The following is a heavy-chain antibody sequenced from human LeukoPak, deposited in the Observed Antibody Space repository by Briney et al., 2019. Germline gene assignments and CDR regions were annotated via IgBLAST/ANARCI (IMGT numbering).Heavy chain of an antibody. CDR2: IYYSGST. Sequence: SSILSLSSTFSGGSISNYNWSLIRQPPGKRLEGTGFIYYSGSTNYTPSLKSRVTISVDTSKNQLSLKLSSVTAADTAVYYCTRGPSPYYYDSSGYSDWGQGTLVTVSS. CDR1: GGSISNYN. CDR3: TRGPSPYYYDSSGYSD. J-gene: IGHJ4*02. D-gene: IGHD3-22*01. V-gene: IGHV4-59*01.